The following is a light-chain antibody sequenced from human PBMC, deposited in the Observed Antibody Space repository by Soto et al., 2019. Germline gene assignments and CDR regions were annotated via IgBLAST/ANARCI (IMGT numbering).Light chain of an antibody. Sequence: LTQPASVSGSPGQSITISCTGTSSDVGGYNYVSWYQQHPGKAPKLLIYEVSNRPSGVSNRFSGSKSGNTASLTISGLQAEDEADYYCTSYTSSSTWVFGGGTKVTVL. CDR1: SSDVGGYNY. CDR2: EVS. CDR3: TSYTSSSTWV. V-gene: IGLV2-14*01. J-gene: IGLJ3*02.